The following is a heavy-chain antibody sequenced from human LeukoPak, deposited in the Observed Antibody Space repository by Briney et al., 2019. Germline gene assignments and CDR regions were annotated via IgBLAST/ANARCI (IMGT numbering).Heavy chain of an antibody. Sequence: ASVKVSCKASGYTFTGHYLHWVRQAPGEGFEWMGWINPNTGDTNYAQNFQGRVTMTRDTSISTAYMELSRLRSDDTAVYYCAKQAVAAFGPWLDPWGQGTLVTVSS. D-gene: IGHD6-19*01. J-gene: IGHJ5*02. CDR3: AKQAVAAFGPWLDP. CDR2: INPNTGDT. CDR1: GYTFTGHY. V-gene: IGHV1-2*02.